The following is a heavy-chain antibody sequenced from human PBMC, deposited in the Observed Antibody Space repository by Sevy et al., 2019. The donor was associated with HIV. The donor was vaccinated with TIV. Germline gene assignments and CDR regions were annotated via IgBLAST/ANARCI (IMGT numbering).Heavy chain of an antibody. CDR2: INEDGSRL. Sequence: GGSLRLSCVASGFTFSDSWMIWVRQAPGKGLERIAFINEDGSRLGYVDSVRGRLTISRENIKNSLYLQMNNLRAEDAALYFCARDRAYSAVDYWGQGTLVTVSS. J-gene: IGHJ4*02. D-gene: IGHD5-18*01. CDR3: ARDRAYSAVDY. CDR1: GFTFSDSW. V-gene: IGHV3-7*01.